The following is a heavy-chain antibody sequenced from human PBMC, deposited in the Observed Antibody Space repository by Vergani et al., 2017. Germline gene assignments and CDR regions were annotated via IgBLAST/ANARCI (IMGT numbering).Heavy chain of an antibody. CDR3: ARFLEWSHIYYYYYMDV. CDR1: GFSLSNARMG. V-gene: IGHV2-26*01. Sequence: QVTLKESGPVLVKPTETLTLTCTVSGFSLSNARMGVSWIRQPPGKALEWLAHIFSNDEKSSSTSLKSRLTISKDTSKSQVVLTMTNMDPVDTATYYCARFLEWSHIYYYYYMDVWGKGTTVTVSS. D-gene: IGHD3-3*01. J-gene: IGHJ6*03. CDR2: IFSNDEK.